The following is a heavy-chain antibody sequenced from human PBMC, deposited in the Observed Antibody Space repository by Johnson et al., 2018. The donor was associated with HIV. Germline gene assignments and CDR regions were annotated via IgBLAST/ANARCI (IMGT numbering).Heavy chain of an antibody. CDR3: ARDRTYCSGGSCYCDAFES. D-gene: IGHD2-15*01. CDR2: ISYDGSNK. Sequence: QVQLVESGGGVVQPGRSLRLSCAASGFTFSSYAMHWVRQAPGKGLEWVAVISYDGSNKYYADSVKGRFTISRDNSKNTLYLQMNSLRAEDTAVYYCARDRTYCSGGSCYCDAFESWGQGTMVTVAS. J-gene: IGHJ3*02. CDR1: GFTFSSYA. V-gene: IGHV3-30*04.